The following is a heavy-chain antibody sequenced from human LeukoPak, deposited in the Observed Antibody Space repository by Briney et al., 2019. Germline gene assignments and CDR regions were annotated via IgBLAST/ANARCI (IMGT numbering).Heavy chain of an antibody. CDR2: VYATGTT. J-gene: IGHJ4*02. Sequence: KSSETLSLTCTVSGGSISSGSYYWSWIRQPAGKGLEWIAYVYATGTTNYNPSLKTRATISIDTSKNQLSLTLTSLTATDTAVYYCARVGSGGAWFDFWGQGALVSISS. CDR1: GGSISSGSYY. V-gene: IGHV4-61*10. CDR3: ARVGSGGAWFDF. D-gene: IGHD6-19*01.